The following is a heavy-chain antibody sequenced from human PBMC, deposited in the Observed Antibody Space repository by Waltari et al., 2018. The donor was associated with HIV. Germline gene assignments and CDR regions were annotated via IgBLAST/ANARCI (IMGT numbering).Heavy chain of an antibody. Sequence: QVQLQQWGAGLVKPAETLSLNCAVYGGTFHNFFWSFVRQSPGKGLEWIGEINHSGKTDYNPSLKGRVSLSIDPSKKQFYLELTSVTVADTAIYYCARRRWRTTMVFVVKGGVFDIWGQGTEVTVSS. J-gene: IGHJ3*02. CDR3: ARRRWRTTMVFVVKGGVFDI. V-gene: IGHV4-34*02. CDR2: INHSGKT. CDR1: GGTFHNFF. D-gene: IGHD2-21*01.